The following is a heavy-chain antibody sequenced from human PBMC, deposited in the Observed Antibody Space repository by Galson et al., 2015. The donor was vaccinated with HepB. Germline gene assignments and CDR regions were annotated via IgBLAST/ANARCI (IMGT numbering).Heavy chain of an antibody. J-gene: IGHJ3*01. D-gene: IGHD3-16*02. V-gene: IGHV3-21*01. Sequence: SLRLSCAVSGFTFSSYSMNWVRQAPGKGLEWVSSISSSSSYIYYADSVKGRFTISRDSSKNSLYLQMNSLRAEDTAVYYCARAGGALYYDYIWGSYRFDAFDFWGQGTVATVSS. CDR1: GFTFSSYS. CDR2: ISSSSSYI. CDR3: ARAGGALYYDYIWGSYRFDAFDF.